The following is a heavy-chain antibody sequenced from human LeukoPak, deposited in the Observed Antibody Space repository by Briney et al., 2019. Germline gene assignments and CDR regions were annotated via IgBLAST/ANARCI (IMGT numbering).Heavy chain of an antibody. V-gene: IGHV5-51*01. Sequence: GESLKISCKGSGYSFTSYWIGWVRQMPGKGLEWMGIIYPGDSDTRYSPSFQGQVTISADKSISTAYLQWSSLKASDTAMYYCARGLTPLDGSGWYKGWFDPWGQGTLVTVSS. CDR2: IYPGDSDT. CDR1: GYSFTSYW. D-gene: IGHD6-19*01. CDR3: ARGLTPLDGSGWYKGWFDP. J-gene: IGHJ5*02.